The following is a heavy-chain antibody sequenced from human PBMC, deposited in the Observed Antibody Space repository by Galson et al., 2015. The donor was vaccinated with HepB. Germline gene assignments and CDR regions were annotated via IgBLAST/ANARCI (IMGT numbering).Heavy chain of an antibody. CDR3: AKDPTPFWFGEFHYFDS. V-gene: IGHV3-23*01. J-gene: IGHJ4*02. CDR1: GFTFSSYA. D-gene: IGHD3-10*01. Sequence: SLRLSCAASGFTFSSYAMTWVRQAPGKGLEWVSAISGSGTSTYYADSVKGRFTISRDDSKNTLYLQMNSLRAEDTAVYYCAKDPTPFWFGEFHYFDSWGQGTLVTVSS. CDR2: ISGSGTST.